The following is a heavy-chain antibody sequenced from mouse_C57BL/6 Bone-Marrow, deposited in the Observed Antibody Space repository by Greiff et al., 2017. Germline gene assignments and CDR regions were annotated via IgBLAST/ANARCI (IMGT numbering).Heavy chain of an antibody. V-gene: IGHV1-69*01. CDR3: AREFYYAMDY. CDR2: IDPSDSYT. CDR1: GYTFTSYW. J-gene: IGHJ4*01. Sequence: VQLQQPGAELVMPGASVKLSCKASGYTFTSYWMHWVKQRPGQGLEWIGEIDPSDSYTNYNQKFKGKATLTVDKSSSTAYMQLSSLTSEDSAVYYCAREFYYAMDYWVQGTAVTVSS.